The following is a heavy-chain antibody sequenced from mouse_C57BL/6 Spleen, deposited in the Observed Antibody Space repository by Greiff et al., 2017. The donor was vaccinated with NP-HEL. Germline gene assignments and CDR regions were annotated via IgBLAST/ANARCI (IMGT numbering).Heavy chain of an antibody. CDR3: ARYDYDWYFDV. V-gene: IGHV5-15*01. D-gene: IGHD2-4*01. CDR1: GFTFSDYG. Sequence: EVQVVESGGGLVQPGGSLKLSCAASGFTFSDYGMAWVRQAPRKGPEWVAFISNLAYSIYYADTVTGRFTISRENAKNTLYLEMSSLRSEDTAMYYCARYDYDWYFDVWGTGTTVTVSS. J-gene: IGHJ1*03. CDR2: ISNLAYSI.